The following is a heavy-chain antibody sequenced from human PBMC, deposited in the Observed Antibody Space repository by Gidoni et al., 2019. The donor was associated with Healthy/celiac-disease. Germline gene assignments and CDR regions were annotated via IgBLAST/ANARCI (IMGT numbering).Heavy chain of an antibody. CDR3: ARKAYGDYCDY. D-gene: IGHD4-17*01. J-gene: IGHJ4*02. V-gene: IGHV4-39*07. Sequence: QLQLQESGPGLVKPSETLSLTCTVSGGSISSSSYYWGWIRQPPGKGLEWIGSIYYSGSTYYNPSLKSRVTISVDTSKNQFSLKLSSVTAADTAVYYCARKAYGDYCDYWGQGTLVTVSS. CDR1: GGSISSSSYY. CDR2: IYYSGST.